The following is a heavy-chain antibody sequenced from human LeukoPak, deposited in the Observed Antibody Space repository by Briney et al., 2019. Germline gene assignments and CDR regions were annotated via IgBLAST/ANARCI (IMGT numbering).Heavy chain of an antibody. D-gene: IGHD3-22*01. J-gene: IGHJ4*02. CDR3: ARVVIGWYFDY. V-gene: IGHV3-30*04. Sequence: SGGSLRLSCAASGFTFDDYAMHWVRQAPGKGLEWVAVISYDGSSKYYADSVKGRFTISRDNSKNTLYLQMNSLRAVDTAVYYCARVVIGWYFDYWGQGTLVTVSS. CDR2: ISYDGSSK. CDR1: GFTFDDYA.